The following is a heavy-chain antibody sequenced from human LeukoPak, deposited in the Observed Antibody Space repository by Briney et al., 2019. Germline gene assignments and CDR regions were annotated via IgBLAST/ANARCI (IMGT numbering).Heavy chain of an antibody. CDR3: ARGRRVPAAIYYYYYMDV. CDR1: GGSISSNSYY. V-gene: IGHV4-61*01. Sequence: SETLSLTCTVSGGSISSNSYYWSWLRQPPGKGLEWIGYIYYSGSTNYNPSLRSRVTISVDTSENQFSLRLSSVTAADTAVYYCARGRRVPAAIYYYYYMDVWGKGTTVTISS. CDR2: IYYSGST. D-gene: IGHD2-2*01. J-gene: IGHJ6*03.